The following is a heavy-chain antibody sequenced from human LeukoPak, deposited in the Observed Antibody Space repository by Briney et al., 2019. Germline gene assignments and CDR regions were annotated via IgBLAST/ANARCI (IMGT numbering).Heavy chain of an antibody. CDR3: AGGLAVAADAFDI. Sequence: SETLSLTCAVYGGSFSGYYWSWIRQPPGKGLEWIGYMYYSGSTNYNPSLKSRVTISVDTSKNQFSLKLSSVTAADTAVYYCAGGLAVAADAFDIWGQGTMVTVSS. J-gene: IGHJ3*02. CDR1: GGSFSGYY. D-gene: IGHD6-19*01. CDR2: MYYSGST. V-gene: IGHV4-59*01.